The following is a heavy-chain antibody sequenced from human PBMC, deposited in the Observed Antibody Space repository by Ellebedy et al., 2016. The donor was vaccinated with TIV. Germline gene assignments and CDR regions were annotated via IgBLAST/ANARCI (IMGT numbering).Heavy chain of an antibody. CDR1: GGSISSSNYY. D-gene: IGHD4-23*01. J-gene: IGHJ2*01. CDR3: ARTGGNNNIYPDWYFDL. CDR2: IHHSENT. V-gene: IGHV4-39*07. Sequence: MPSETLSLTCSVSGGSISSSNYYWGWIRQPPGKGLEWIGSIHHSENTYYNPSLKSRVTISVDTSENQFSLKLSSVTAADTAVYYCARTGGNNNIYPDWYFDLWGRGTLVAVSS.